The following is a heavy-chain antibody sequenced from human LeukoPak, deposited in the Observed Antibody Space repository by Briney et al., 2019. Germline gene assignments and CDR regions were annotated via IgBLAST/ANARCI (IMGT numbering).Heavy chain of an antibody. Sequence: SETLSLTCTVSGGSISSYYWSWIRQPPGQGLEWIGYIYYSGSTNYNPSLKSRVTISVDTSKNQFSLKLSSVTAADTALYYCARSRGYFDYWGQGTLVTVSS. CDR3: ARSRGYFDY. CDR1: GGSISSYY. D-gene: IGHD6-13*01. CDR2: IYYSGST. V-gene: IGHV4-59*01. J-gene: IGHJ4*02.